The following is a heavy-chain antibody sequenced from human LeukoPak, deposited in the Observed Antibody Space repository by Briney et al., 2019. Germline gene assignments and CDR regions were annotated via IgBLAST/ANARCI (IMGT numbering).Heavy chain of an antibody. CDR1: GVTFSSYP. Sequence: PGGSLGLSCAASGVTFSSYPMHWVRQAPGKGLEWGAAISSSGDRTYFVDSVKGRFTISRDNSKNTFYLQMNSRGAEDTAVYYCAKDSPRISVTGVEYFDHWGQGTLVTVSS. CDR2: ISSSGDRT. J-gene: IGHJ1*01. V-gene: IGHV3-23*01. CDR3: AKDSPRISVTGVEYFDH. D-gene: IGHD4-11*01.